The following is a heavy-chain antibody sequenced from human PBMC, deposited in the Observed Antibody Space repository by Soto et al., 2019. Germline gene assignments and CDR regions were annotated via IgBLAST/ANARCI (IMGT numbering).Heavy chain of an antibody. CDR1: GFTFSIYS. J-gene: IGHJ4*02. CDR2: ISSSSSYI. V-gene: IGHV3-21*01. CDR3: ARDPSFRPGY. Sequence: KTGGSLRLSCAASGFTFSIYSMNWFRQAPGKGLEWVSSISSSSSYIYYADSVKGRFTISRDNAKNSLYLQMNSLRAEDTAVYYCARDPSFRPGYWGQGTLVTVSS.